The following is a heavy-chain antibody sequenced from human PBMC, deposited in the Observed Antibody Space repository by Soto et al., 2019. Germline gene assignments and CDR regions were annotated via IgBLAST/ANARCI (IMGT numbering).Heavy chain of an antibody. Sequence: SETLSLTCTVSGGSISSSSYYWGWIRQPPGKGLEWIGSIYYSGSTYYNPSLKSRVTISVDTSKNQFSLKLSSVTAADTAVYYCARSRIVLVVAAISWFDPWGQGTLVTVSS. J-gene: IGHJ5*02. D-gene: IGHD2-15*01. V-gene: IGHV4-39*01. CDR2: IYYSGST. CDR1: GGSISSSSYY. CDR3: ARSRIVLVVAAISWFDP.